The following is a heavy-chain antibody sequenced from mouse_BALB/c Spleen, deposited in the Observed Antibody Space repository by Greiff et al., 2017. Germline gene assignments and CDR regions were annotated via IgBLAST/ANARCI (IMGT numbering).Heavy chain of an antibody. D-gene: IGHD2-3*01. CDR3: ARGDGYYVD. V-gene: IGHV5-6-5*01. Sequence: VQLKESGGGLVKPGGSLKLSCAASGFTFSSYAMSWVRQTPEKRLEWVASISSGGSTYYPDSVKGRFTISRDNARNILYLQMSSLRSEDTAMYYCARGDGYYVDWGQGTTLTVSS. CDR2: ISSGGST. J-gene: IGHJ2*01. CDR1: GFTFSSYA.